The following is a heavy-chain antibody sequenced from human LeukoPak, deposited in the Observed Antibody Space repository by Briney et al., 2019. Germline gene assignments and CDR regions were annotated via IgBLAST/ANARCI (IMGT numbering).Heavy chain of an antibody. D-gene: IGHD4-11*01. V-gene: IGHV3-23*01. CDR2: ISGSGGST. Sequence: PGGSLRLSCAASGFTFSSYAMSWVRQAPGKGLEWVSAISGSGGSTYYADSVKGRFTSSRDDSKTTLYLQMNSLRLEDAAVYYCAGGTTVTTAFDYWGQGTLVTVSS. CDR3: AGGTTVTTAFDY. CDR1: GFTFSSYA. J-gene: IGHJ4*02.